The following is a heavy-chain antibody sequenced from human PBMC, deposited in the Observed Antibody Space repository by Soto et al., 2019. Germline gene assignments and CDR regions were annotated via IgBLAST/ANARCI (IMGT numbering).Heavy chain of an antibody. V-gene: IGHV1-69*13. CDR1: GGTFSSYA. J-gene: IGHJ4*02. CDR3: ARDAGPGLYYFDY. CDR2: IIPIFGTA. Sequence: SVKVSCKASGGTFSSYAISWVRQAPGQGLEWMGGIIPIFGTANYAQKFQGRVTITADESTSTAYMELSSLRSEDTAVYYFARDAGPGLYYFDYWGQGTLVTVSS.